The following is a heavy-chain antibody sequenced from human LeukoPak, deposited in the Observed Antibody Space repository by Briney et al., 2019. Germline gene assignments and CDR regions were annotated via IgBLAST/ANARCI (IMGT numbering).Heavy chain of an antibody. Sequence: SETLSLTCTVSGGSISSYYWSWIRQPPRRGLERIGYIFYSGSTNYNPSLKSRVTISVDTSKNQFSLTLSSVTAADTAVYYCARVYYGSGSYYESFDPWGQGTLVTVSS. CDR1: GGSISSYY. CDR3: ARVYYGSGSYYESFDP. D-gene: IGHD3-10*01. CDR2: IFYSGST. V-gene: IGHV4-59*01. J-gene: IGHJ5*02.